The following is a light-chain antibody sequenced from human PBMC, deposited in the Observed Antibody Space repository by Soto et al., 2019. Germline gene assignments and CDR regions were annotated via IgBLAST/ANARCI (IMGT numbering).Light chain of an antibody. Sequence: DIQMTQSPSSLSTSVGDRVTITCRARQGISNYLAWYQQKPGKVPKLLIYAASTLQSGVPSRFSGSGSGTDFTLTISSLQPEDVATYYCRKYNSAPWTFGQGTKVEIK. J-gene: IGKJ1*01. CDR2: AAS. CDR1: QGISNY. V-gene: IGKV1-27*01. CDR3: RKYNSAPWT.